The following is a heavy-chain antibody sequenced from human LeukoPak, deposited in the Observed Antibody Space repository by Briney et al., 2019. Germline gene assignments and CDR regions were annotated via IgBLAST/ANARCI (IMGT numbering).Heavy chain of an antibody. CDR2: INPNSGGT. CDR1: GYTFTGYY. CDR3: ARDRRIAAAANWFDP. D-gene: IGHD6-13*01. V-gene: IGHV1-2*06. J-gene: IGHJ5*02. Sequence: ASVKVSCKASGYTFTGYYMHWLRQAPGQGLEWMGRINPNSGGTNYAQKFQGRVTMTRDTSISTAYMELSRLRSDDTAVYYCARDRRIAAAANWFDPWGQGTLVTVSS.